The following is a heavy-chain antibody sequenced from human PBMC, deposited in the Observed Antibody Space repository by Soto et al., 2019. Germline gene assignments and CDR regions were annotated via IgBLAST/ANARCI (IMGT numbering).Heavy chain of an antibody. V-gene: IGHV3-21*02. Sequence: EDQLVESGGGLVKPVGSLRLSCAASGFSFDTYNMNWVRQAPGKGLEWVSSISSGRPDIFYADSVRGRFTISRDDAKKSLFLQMNSLRADDTAVYYCARDHLGIAAGDFDLWGQGTLVTVSS. CDR2: ISSGRPDI. J-gene: IGHJ4*02. CDR1: GFSFDTYN. CDR3: ARDHLGIAAGDFDL. D-gene: IGHD6-19*01.